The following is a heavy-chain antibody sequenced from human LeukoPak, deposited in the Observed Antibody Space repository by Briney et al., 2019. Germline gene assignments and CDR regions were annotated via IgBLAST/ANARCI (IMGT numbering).Heavy chain of an antibody. CDR3: AKDSGVGMATTFSILDI. V-gene: IGHV3-23*01. D-gene: IGHD5-24*01. CDR2: SSSSDDGK. Sequence: PGGSLRLSCTASGLSLNNYAMSWVRQVPGKGLEWVSASSSSDDGKWYADSVKGRFTISRDNSKNTLYLQMNSLRAEDTAVYYCAKDSGVGMATTFSILDIWGQGTMVTVSS. J-gene: IGHJ3*02. CDR1: GLSLNNYA.